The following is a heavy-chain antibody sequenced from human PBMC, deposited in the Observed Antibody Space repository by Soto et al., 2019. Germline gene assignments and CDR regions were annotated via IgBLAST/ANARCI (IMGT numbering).Heavy chain of an antibody. CDR3: ARSSQSTVTTFAY. CDR1: GGSISSGGYY. J-gene: IGHJ4*02. D-gene: IGHD4-17*01. V-gene: IGHV4-31*03. Sequence: QVQLQESGPGLVKPSQTLSLTCTVSGGSISSGGYYWSWIRQHPGKVLEWIGYIYYSGSTYYNPSLKSRVTTSVDTSKNQFSLKLSSVTAADTAVYYCARSSQSTVTTFAYWCQGTLVTVSS. CDR2: IYYSGST.